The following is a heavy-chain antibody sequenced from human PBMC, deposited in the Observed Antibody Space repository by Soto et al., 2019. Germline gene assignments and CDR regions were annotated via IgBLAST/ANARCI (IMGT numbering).Heavy chain of an antibody. CDR1: GGTFSSYA. V-gene: IGHV1-69*13. Sequence: VKVSCKASGGTFSSYAISWVRQAPGQGLEWMGGIIPIFGTANYAQKFQGRVTITADESTSTAYMELSSLRSEDTAVYYCAWAWNYDYYYYGMDVWAQGTTVTVSS. D-gene: IGHD1-7*01. J-gene: IGHJ6*02. CDR3: AWAWNYDYYYYGMDV. CDR2: IIPIFGTA.